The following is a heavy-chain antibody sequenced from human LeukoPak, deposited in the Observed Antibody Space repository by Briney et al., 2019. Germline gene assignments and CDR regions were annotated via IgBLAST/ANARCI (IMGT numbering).Heavy chain of an antibody. CDR3: ARVFYDSGGYYYDH. CDR1: GFTFSSYA. J-gene: IGHJ5*02. D-gene: IGHD3-22*01. Sequence: GGSLRLSCAASGFTFSSYAMHWVRQAPGKGLEYVSAISSSGGSTYYANSVKGRFTISRDNSKNTLYLQVGSLRAEDMAVYYCARVFYDSGGYYYDHWGQGTLVTVSS. CDR2: ISSSGGST. V-gene: IGHV3-64*01.